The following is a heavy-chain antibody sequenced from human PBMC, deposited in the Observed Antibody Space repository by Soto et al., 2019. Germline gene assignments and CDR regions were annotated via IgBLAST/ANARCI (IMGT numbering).Heavy chain of an antibody. Sequence: QVQLVQSGAEVKKPGASVKVSCKSSGYTFTGYFMHWLRQAPGHGLEWMGWINPNSGDTNYGQKVQGRVTMTRDTSISTAYMELTGLTSDDTAVYYCAAQISGVNYYHHMDVWGQGTTVIVSS. CDR1: GYTFTGYF. CDR3: AAQISGVNYYHHMDV. D-gene: IGHD3-10*01. CDR2: INPNSGDT. J-gene: IGHJ6*02. V-gene: IGHV1-2*02.